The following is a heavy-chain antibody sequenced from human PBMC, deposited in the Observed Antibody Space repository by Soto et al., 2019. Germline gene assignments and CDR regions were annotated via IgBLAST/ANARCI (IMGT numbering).Heavy chain of an antibody. D-gene: IGHD6-13*01. J-gene: IGHJ6*02. CDR3: AKTGSSWYKGLSGGMDV. CDR1: GGSISSGGYY. V-gene: IGHV4-31*03. Sequence: PSETLSLTYTVSGGSISSGGYYWSWIRQHPGKGLEWIGYIYYSGSTYYNPSLKSRVTISVDTPKNQFSLKLSSVTAADTAVYYCAKTGSSWYKGLSGGMDVWGQGTTVTVSS. CDR2: IYYSGST.